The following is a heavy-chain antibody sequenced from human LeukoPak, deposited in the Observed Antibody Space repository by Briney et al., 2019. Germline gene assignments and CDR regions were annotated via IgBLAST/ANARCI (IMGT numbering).Heavy chain of an antibody. Sequence: SETLSLTCTVSGASISSSSYYWGWIRQPPGKGLEWIGSIYYSGSTYYNPSLKSRVTISVDTSKNQFSLKLSSVTAADTAVYYCARIRFNGYDSYYFESWGQGTLVTVSS. CDR2: IYYSGST. CDR1: GASISSSSYY. V-gene: IGHV4-39*01. CDR3: ARIRFNGYDSYYFES. J-gene: IGHJ4*02. D-gene: IGHD5-12*01.